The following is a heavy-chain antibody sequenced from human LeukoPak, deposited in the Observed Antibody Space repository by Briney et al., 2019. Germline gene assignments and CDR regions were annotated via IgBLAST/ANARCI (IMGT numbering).Heavy chain of an antibody. CDR2: ISSSGSTI. J-gene: IGHJ6*02. D-gene: IGHD3-10*01. Sequence: GGSLRLSCAASGFTFSSYEMNWVRQAPGKGLEWVSYISSSGSTIYYADSVKGRFTISRDNAKNSLYLQMNSLRAEATAVYYFSRGNARGNRGVITHRRKRDPITSMVRGVIQDYYYGMDVWGQGTTVTVSS. CDR1: GFTFSSYE. CDR3: SRGNARGNRGVITHRRKRDPITSMVRGVIQDYYYGMDV. V-gene: IGHV3-48*03.